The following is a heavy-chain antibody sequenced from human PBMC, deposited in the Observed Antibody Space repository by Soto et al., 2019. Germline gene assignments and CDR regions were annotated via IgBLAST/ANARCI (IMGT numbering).Heavy chain of an antibody. D-gene: IGHD2-21*02. CDR2: IYSGETA. Sequence: GGSLRLSCAASGFNVNSDYMNWVRQTPGKGLEWVASIYSGETAYYADSVRGRFTISSDKSKNTLYFQLSSLRIEDTAVYYCTRDGRGLGRLSLFEYWGQGVLVTVSS. J-gene: IGHJ4*02. V-gene: IGHV3-53*01. CDR1: GFNVNSDY. CDR3: TRDGRGLGRLSLFEY.